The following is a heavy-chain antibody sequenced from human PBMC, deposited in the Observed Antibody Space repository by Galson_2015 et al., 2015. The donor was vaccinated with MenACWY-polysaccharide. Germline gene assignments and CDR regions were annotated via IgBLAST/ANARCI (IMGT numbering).Heavy chain of an antibody. CDR1: GFTVSGNY. V-gene: IGHV3-53*01. CDR2: IHNTGNT. J-gene: IGHJ5*02. D-gene: IGHD3-3*01. CDR3: AKDSTDFWSVAGRFDH. Sequence: SLRLSCAVSGFTVSGNYMTWVRQAPGKGLEWVSVIHNTGNTYYADSVKGRFTISRDNSKNTLYLQMNSLRAEDTAVYYCAKDSTDFWSVAGRFDHWGQGTLVTVSS.